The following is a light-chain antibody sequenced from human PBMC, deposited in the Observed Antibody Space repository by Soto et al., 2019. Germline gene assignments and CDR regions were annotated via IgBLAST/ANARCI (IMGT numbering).Light chain of an antibody. CDR3: MQYCSTVT. Sequence: EIVLTQSPGTLSLSPGERATLSCRASQSVSNNYLAWYQQKPGQAPRLLIYGASNRATGIPDRFSGSGSGTDFTLTISRMEPEYFAVYYCMQYCSTVTFGQWSKLDI. J-gene: IGKJ1*01. CDR2: GAS. V-gene: IGKV3-20*01. CDR1: QSVSNNY.